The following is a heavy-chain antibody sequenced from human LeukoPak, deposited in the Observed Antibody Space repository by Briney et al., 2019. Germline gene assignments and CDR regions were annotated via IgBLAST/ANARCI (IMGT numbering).Heavy chain of an antibody. CDR2: INPGGGST. CDR1: GYTFTSYY. J-gene: IGHJ4*02. D-gene: IGHD5-12*01. Sequence: ASVKVSFKASGYTFTSYYMHWVRQAPGQGLEWMGMINPGGGSTNYAQKFQGRVTMTRDTSTSTVYVELSSLTSEDTAVYYCARGYLVATGGYWGQGTLVTVSS. CDR3: ARGYLVATGGY. V-gene: IGHV1-46*01.